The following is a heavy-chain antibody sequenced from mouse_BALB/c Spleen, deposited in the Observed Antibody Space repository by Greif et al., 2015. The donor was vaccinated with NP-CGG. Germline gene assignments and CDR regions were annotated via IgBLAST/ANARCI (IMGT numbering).Heavy chain of an antibody. CDR1: GYTFTSYW. Sequence: QVQLKQSGAELAKPGASVKMSCKASGYTFTSYWMHWVKQRPGQGLEWIGYINPSTGYTEYNQKFKDKATLTADKSSSTAYMQLSSLTSEDSAVYYCARSTSPYRWGQGTTLTVSS. CDR2: INPSTGYT. V-gene: IGHV1-7*01. CDR3: ARSTSPYR. J-gene: IGHJ2*01.